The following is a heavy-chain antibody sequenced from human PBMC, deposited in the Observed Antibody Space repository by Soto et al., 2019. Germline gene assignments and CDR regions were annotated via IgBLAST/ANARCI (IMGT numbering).Heavy chain of an antibody. D-gene: IGHD1-26*01. CDR3: ARGGGSDSFGY. V-gene: IGHV4-30-2*01. CDR1: GASITFGGYS. CDR2: INHLETT. Sequence: SETLSLTCTVSGASITFGGYSWSWIRQTPGKGLEWIGYINHLETTFYNPSFESRLTLSIDRAKNQFSLKLHSMSAADRAVYFCARGGGSDSFGYCGQGILVTVSS. J-gene: IGHJ4*02.